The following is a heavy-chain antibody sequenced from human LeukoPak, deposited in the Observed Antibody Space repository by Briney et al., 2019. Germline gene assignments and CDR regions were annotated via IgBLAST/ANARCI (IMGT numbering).Heavy chain of an antibody. CDR1: GFTFSSYE. CDR3: ARLAAAGFDY. D-gene: IGHD6-13*01. Sequence: GGPLRLSCAASGFTFSSYEMNWVRQAPGKGLEWVSYISSRGTTIYYADSVKGRFTISRDNAKNSLYLQMNSLRAEDTAVYYCARLAAAGFDYWGQGTLVTVSS. CDR2: ISSRGTTI. V-gene: IGHV3-48*03. J-gene: IGHJ4*02.